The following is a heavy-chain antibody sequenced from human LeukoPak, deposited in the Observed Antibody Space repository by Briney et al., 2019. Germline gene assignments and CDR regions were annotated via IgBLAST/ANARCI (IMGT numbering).Heavy chain of an antibody. CDR2: ISSSSSYI. D-gene: IGHD2-15*01. CDR1: GFTFSSYS. V-gene: IGHV3-21*01. Sequence: GGSLRLSCAASGFTFSSYSMNWVRQAPGKGLEWVSSISSSSSYIYYADSVKGRFTISRDNAKNSLYLQMNSLRAEDTAVYYCARDRGGYCSGGSCPWPFDYWGQGTLVTVSS. CDR3: ARDRGGYCSGGSCPWPFDY. J-gene: IGHJ4*02.